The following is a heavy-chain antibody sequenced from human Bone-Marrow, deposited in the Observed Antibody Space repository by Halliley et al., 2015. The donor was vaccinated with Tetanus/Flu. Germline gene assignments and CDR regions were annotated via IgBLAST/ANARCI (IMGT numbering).Heavy chain of an antibody. V-gene: IGHV3-53*01. CDR1: GFTVSRNY. Sequence: SLRLSCAASGFTVSRNYMTWVRQAPGQGLEWVSIIYAGGSTYYADSVKGRFTISRDNSKNTLYLQMHSLSAEDTAVYYCARDGLIAADGEYFGMDVWGQGTAVTVSS. CDR2: IYAGGST. J-gene: IGHJ6*02. CDR3: ARDGLIAADGEYFGMDV. D-gene: IGHD6-13*01.